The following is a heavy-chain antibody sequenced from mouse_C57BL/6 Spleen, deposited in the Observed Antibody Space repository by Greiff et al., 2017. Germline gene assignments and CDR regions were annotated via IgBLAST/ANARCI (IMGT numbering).Heavy chain of an antibody. V-gene: IGHV5-16*01. CDR3: ARDDYYGSSMDY. J-gene: IGHJ4*01. CDR1: GFTFSDYY. D-gene: IGHD1-1*01. CDR2: INYDGSST. Sequence: EVMLVESEGGLVQPGSSMKLSCTASGFTFSDYYMAWVRQVPEKGLEWVANINYDGSSTYYLDSLKSRFIISRDNAKNILYLQMSSLKSEDTATYYCARDDYYGSSMDYWGQGTSVTVSS.